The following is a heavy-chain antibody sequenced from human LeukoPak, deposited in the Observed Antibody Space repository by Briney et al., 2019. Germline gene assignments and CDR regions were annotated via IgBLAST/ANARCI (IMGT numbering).Heavy chain of an antibody. V-gene: IGHV3-23*01. D-gene: IGHD6-25*01. CDR1: GFTFSSYG. Sequence: GGTLRLSCAASGFTFSSYGMSWVRQAPGKGLEWVSAISGSGGSTYYADSVKGRFTISRDNSKNTLYLQMNSLRAEDTGIYYCARDEIPSGTWGQGTMVIVSS. CDR2: ISGSGGST. CDR3: ARDEIPSGT. J-gene: IGHJ3*01.